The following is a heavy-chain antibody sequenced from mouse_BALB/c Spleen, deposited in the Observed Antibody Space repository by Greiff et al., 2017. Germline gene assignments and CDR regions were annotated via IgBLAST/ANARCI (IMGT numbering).Heavy chain of an antibody. V-gene: IGHV7-1*02. CDR1: GFTFSDFY. CDR2: SRNKANDYTT. Sequence: EVNVVESGGGLVQPGGSLRLSCATSGFTFSDFYMEWVRQPPGKRLEWIAASRNKANDYTTEYSASVKGRFIVSRDTSQSILYLQMNALRAEDTAIYYCARGRHVLYAMDYWGQGTSVTVSS. CDR3: ARGRHVLYAMDY. J-gene: IGHJ4*01.